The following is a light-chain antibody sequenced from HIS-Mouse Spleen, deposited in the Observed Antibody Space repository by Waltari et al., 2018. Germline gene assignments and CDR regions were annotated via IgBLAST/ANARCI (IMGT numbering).Light chain of an antibody. J-gene: IGLJ2*01. CDR3: YSTDSSGNHRV. V-gene: IGLV3-10*01. Sequence: SYELPQPPSVSVSPGQTARITCSGDALPKKYAYWDQQKSGQATVLVTYEDSKRPSGIPERFSGSSSGTMATLTISGAQVEDEADYYCYSTDSSGNHRVFGVGTKLTVL. CDR2: EDS. CDR1: ALPKKY.